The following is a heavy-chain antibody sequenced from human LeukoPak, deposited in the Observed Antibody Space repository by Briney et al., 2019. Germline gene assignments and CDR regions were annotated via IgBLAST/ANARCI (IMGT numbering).Heavy chain of an antibody. CDR3: ARDISAYCGGDCPPGY. CDR2: ISSGSTYI. CDR1: GFTFSGYG. Sequence: GGSLRLSCAASGFTFSGYGMNWVRQAPGKGLEWVSSISSGSTYIYYADSVKGRFTISRDNAKNSLYLQMNSLRAEDTAVYYCARDISAYCGGDCPPGYWGQGTLVTVSS. V-gene: IGHV3-21*01. J-gene: IGHJ4*02. D-gene: IGHD2-21*02.